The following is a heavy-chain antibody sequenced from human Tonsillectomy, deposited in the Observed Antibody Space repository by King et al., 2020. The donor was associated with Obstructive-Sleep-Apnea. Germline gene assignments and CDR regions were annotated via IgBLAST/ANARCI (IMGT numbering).Heavy chain of an antibody. Sequence: DVQLVESGGGLVQPGGSLRLSCAASGFTFSSYAMNWVRQVPGKGLEWVSYISSSTSTIYYADSVKGRFTISRDNAKNSLYLQMNSLRAEDTAIYYCARDWCDILTSYCPYYFDYWGQGTLVTVSS. D-gene: IGHD3-9*01. CDR2: ISSSTSTI. CDR1: GFTFSSYA. J-gene: IGHJ4*02. V-gene: IGHV3-48*04. CDR3: ARDWCDILTSYCPYYFDY.